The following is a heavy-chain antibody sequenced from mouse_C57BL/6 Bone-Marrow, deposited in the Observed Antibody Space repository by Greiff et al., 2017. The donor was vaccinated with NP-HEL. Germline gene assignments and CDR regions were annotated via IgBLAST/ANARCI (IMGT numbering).Heavy chain of an antibody. J-gene: IGHJ4*01. CDR3: ASSWAYYAMDY. V-gene: IGHV1-4*01. CDR2: TNPSSGYT. D-gene: IGHD4-1*01. Sequence: QVQLQQSGAELARPGASVKMSCKASGYTFTSYTMHWVKQRPGQGLEWIGYTNPSSGYTKYNQKFKDKATLTADKSSSTAYMQLSSLTSEDSAVYYCASSWAYYAMDYWGQGTSVTVSS. CDR1: GYTFTSYT.